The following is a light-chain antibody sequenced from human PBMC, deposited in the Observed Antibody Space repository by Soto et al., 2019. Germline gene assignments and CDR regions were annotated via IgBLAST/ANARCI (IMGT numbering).Light chain of an antibody. Sequence: EIVLTQSPGTLSLSPGERATLSCRASQSVNSNYLTWYQQKPGQAPRLLIYGASSRATDIPDRFSGSGSGTDFTLTINRLEPEDFAVYYCQQYGSLVWTFGQGTKVEIK. V-gene: IGKV3-20*01. CDR3: QQYGSLVWT. CDR1: QSVNSNY. J-gene: IGKJ1*01. CDR2: GAS.